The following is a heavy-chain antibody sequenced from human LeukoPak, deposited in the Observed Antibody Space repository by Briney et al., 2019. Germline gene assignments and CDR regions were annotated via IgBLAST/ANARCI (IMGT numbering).Heavy chain of an antibody. CDR1: GYTFTSYY. J-gene: IGHJ5*02. D-gene: IGHD3-22*01. V-gene: IGHV1-46*01. CDR3: ASLFSSGPLGGP. CDR2: INPSGGST. Sequence: ASVTVSFTASGYTFTSYYMHWVRQAPGQGLEWMGIINPSGGSTSYAQKFQGRVTMTRDTSTSTVYMELSSLRSEDTAVYYCASLFSSGPLGGPWGQGTLVTVSS.